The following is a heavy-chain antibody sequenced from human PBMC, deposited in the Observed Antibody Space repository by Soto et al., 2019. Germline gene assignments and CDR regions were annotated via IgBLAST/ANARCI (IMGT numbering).Heavy chain of an antibody. D-gene: IGHD5-12*01. J-gene: IGHJ4*02. Sequence: ASVKVSCKASGYTFTDYYIHWVRLAPGQGLDWMGWINPKSGLTSHAQNFRGRVTMTRDTSISTVYMELNRLTSDDRAIYYCARRDRSGSFDYWGQGTQVTVSS. V-gene: IGHV1-2*02. CDR2: INPKSGLT. CDR1: GYTFTDYY. CDR3: ARRDRSGSFDY.